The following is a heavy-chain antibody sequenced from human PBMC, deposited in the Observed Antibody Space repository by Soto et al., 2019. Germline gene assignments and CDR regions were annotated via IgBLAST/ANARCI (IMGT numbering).Heavy chain of an antibody. Sequence: EVQLVESGGGLVKPGGSLRLSCAASGFTFSSYSMNWVRQAPGKGLEWVSSISSSSSYIYYADSVKGRFTISRDNAKNSLYLQMNSLRAEDTAVYYCARDPSSYDSSGPYWGQGTLVTVSS. CDR3: ARDPSSYDSSGPY. V-gene: IGHV3-21*01. CDR2: ISSSSSYI. J-gene: IGHJ4*02. D-gene: IGHD3-22*01. CDR1: GFTFSSYS.